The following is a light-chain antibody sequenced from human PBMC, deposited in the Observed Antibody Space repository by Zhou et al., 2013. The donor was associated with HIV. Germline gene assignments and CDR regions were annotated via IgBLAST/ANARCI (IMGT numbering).Light chain of an antibody. Sequence: DIQMTQSPSSLSASVGDRVTITCRASQAIYNYLAWYQQKPGKVPKLLIHLASTLLSGVPSRFSGSVSGTDFTFTISSLQPEDIATYYCQQYDNLLTFGQGTRLEIK. CDR2: LAS. V-gene: IGKV1-27*01. CDR1: QAIYNY. CDR3: QQYDNLLT. J-gene: IGKJ5*01.